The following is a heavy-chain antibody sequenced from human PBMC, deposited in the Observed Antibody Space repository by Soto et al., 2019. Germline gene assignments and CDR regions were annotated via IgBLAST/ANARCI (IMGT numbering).Heavy chain of an antibody. D-gene: IGHD6-13*01. CDR1: GYSFTTYW. J-gene: IGHJ6*02. Sequence: SLKISCQASGYSFTTYWISWVRQTPGKGLECMGRIDPTDSYTDYGPSFEGHVTMSVDRSINTAYLEWSSLKASDTAMYYCARHSSSWYYYGMDVWGQGTTVTVSS. CDR3: ARHSSSWYYYGMDV. V-gene: IGHV5-10-1*01. CDR2: IDPTDSYT.